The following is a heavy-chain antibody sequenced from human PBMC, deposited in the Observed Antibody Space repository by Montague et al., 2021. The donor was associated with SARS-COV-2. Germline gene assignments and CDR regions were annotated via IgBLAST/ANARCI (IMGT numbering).Heavy chain of an antibody. J-gene: IGHJ4*02. CDR1: GDSVSSNSAT. V-gene: IGHV6-1*01. CDR2: TYYRSRWSN. Sequence: CAISGDSVSSNSATWHWIRQSPSRGLEWLGRTYYRSRWSNDYAVXVRSRIIINPDTSTNQFSLQLSSVTPEDTAVYFCARERWAVGVSFDYCGQGTLVTVSS. CDR3: ARERWAVGVSFDY. D-gene: IGHD1-26*01.